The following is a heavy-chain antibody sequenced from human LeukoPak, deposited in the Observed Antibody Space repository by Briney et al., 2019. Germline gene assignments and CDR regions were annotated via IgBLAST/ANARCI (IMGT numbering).Heavy chain of an antibody. D-gene: IGHD3-3*01. CDR3: VRNLDFWGDSEDS. CDR2: INSDGSTT. Sequence: GGSLRLSCAASGFTFSSYWMHWVRQAPGKGLVWVSRINSDGSTTTYADSVKGRFTISRDNAQNTLYLQMNSLRAEDTAVYYCVRNLDFWGDSEDSWGQGTLVTVSS. V-gene: IGHV3-74*01. J-gene: IGHJ4*02. CDR1: GFTFSSYW.